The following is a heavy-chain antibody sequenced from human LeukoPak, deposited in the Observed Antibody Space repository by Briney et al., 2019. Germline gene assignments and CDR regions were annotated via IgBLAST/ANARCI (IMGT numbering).Heavy chain of an antibody. CDR1: GYTFTSYG. V-gene: IGHV1-18*01. CDR2: ISADNGNT. CDR3: ARDWAPLSGNYYDAWFDP. D-gene: IGHD1-26*01. J-gene: IGHJ5*02. Sequence: ASVKVSCKASGYTFTSYGISWVRQAPGQGLEWMGWISADNGNTKYAQKLQGRVTMTTDTSTSTAYMELRSLRSDDTAVYYCARDWAPLSGNYYDAWFDPWGQGTLVTVSS.